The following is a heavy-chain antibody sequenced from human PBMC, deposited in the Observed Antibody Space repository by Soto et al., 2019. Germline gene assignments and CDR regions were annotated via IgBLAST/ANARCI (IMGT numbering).Heavy chain of an antibody. J-gene: IGHJ4*02. CDR3: ARGPHDNIVVVPAAAYYFDY. V-gene: IGHV4-39*07. CDR1: GGSISSSSYY. CDR2: INHSGST. Sequence: SETLSLTCTVSGGSISSSSYYWGWIRQPPGEGLEWIGSINHSGSTNYNPSLKSRVTISVDTSKNQFSLKLSSVTTADTAVYYCARGPHDNIVVVPAAAYYFDYWGQGTLVTVSS. D-gene: IGHD2-2*01.